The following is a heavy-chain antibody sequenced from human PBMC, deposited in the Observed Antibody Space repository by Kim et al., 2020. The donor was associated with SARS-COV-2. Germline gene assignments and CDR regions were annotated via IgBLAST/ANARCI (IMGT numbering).Heavy chain of an antibody. D-gene: IGHD5-12*01. Sequence: ASVKVSCKASGYTFTDYLMHWVRQAPGQGLEWMGWINPKSGGTKYAQKFQGRVTVTRDTSISTVYMEVTRLTSDDTAVYYCAKSRWLQSSFDHWGQGNLVIVSS. CDR1: GYTFTDYL. CDR2: INPKSGGT. J-gene: IGHJ4*02. CDR3: AKSRWLQSSFDH. V-gene: IGHV1-2*02.